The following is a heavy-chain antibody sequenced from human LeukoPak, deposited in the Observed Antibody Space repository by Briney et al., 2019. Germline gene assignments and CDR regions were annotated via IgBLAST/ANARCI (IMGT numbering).Heavy chain of an antibody. CDR2: ISYSGST. V-gene: IGHV4-30-4*01. Sequence: ASETLSLTCTVSGGSISSGGHYWSWIRQPPGKDLEWIGYISYSGSTYYNPSLKSRVTISVDTSKNQFSLRLSSVTAADTAVYYCSRDYAPGRPPDYWGRGPLVSVSS. CDR3: SRDYAPGRPPDY. J-gene: IGHJ4*02. CDR1: GGSISSGGHY. D-gene: IGHD3-10*01.